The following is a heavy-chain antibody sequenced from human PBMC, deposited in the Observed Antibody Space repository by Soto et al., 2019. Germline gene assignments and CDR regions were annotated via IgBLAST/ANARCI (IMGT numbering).Heavy chain of an antibody. Sequence: GGSLRRSCAASGFTFSSYGMHWVRQAPGKGLEWVAVIWYDGSNKYYADSVKGRFTISRDNSKNTLYLQMNSLRAEDTAVYYCARGRGYSYGLPDYWGQGTPVTVSS. CDR3: ARGRGYSYGLPDY. D-gene: IGHD5-18*01. V-gene: IGHV3-33*01. CDR1: GFTFSSYG. J-gene: IGHJ4*02. CDR2: IWYDGSNK.